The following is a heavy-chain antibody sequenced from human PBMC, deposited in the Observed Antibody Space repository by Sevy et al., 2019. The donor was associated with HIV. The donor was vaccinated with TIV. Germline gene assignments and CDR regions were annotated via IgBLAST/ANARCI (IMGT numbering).Heavy chain of an antibody. CDR1: GGTFSSYA. CDR3: ARKSVDYYDSSGYYYDYFDY. Sequence: ASVKISCKASGGTFSSYAISWVRQAPGQGLEWMGGIIPIFGTANYAQTFQGRVTITADESTSTAYMELSSLRSEDTAVYYCARKSVDYYDSSGYYYDYFDYWGQGTLVTVSS. J-gene: IGHJ4*02. D-gene: IGHD3-22*01. CDR2: IIPIFGTA. V-gene: IGHV1-69*13.